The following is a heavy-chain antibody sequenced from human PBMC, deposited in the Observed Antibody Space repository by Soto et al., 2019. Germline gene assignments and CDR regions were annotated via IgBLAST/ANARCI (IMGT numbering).Heavy chain of an antibody. Sequence: PGGSLRLSCAASGFTVSSNYMSWVRQAPGKGLEWVSVIYSGGSTYYADSVKGRFTISRDNSKNTLYLQMNSLRAEDTAVYYCARMGDSSGYSGGFDPWGQGTLVTCSS. J-gene: IGHJ5*02. CDR3: ARMGDSSGYSGGFDP. CDR2: IYSGGST. D-gene: IGHD3-22*01. CDR1: GFTVSSNY. V-gene: IGHV3-66*01.